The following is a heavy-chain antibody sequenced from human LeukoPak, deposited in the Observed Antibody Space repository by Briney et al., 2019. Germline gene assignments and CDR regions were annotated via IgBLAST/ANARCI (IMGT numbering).Heavy chain of an antibody. CDR1: GGSFSGYY. J-gene: IGHJ4*02. V-gene: IGHV4-34*01. CDR2: INHSGST. CDR3: ARLRAVTRSSSWLQVRRRFDY. Sequence: SETLSLTCAVYGGSFSGYYWSWIRQPPGKGLEWIGEINHSGSTNYNPSLKSRVTISVDTSKNQFSLKLSSVTAADTAVYYCARLRAVTRSSSWLQVRRRFDYWGQGTLVTASS. D-gene: IGHD6-13*01.